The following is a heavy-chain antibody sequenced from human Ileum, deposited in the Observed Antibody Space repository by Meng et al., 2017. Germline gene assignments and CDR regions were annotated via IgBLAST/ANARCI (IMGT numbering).Heavy chain of an antibody. Sequence: QVQLQESGPGLVKPAQTRALKCTVSGGAITSGDYYWSWIRQPPGKGLEWIGYIVYTGATYSNPSLKSRVTVSLDTSKSQFSLKLSSVTAADTAIYYCVSERRRSYFFDYWGQGTLVTVSS. CDR2: IVYTGAT. J-gene: IGHJ4*02. V-gene: IGHV4-30-4*01. CDR3: VSERRRSYFFDY. CDR1: GGAITSGDYY.